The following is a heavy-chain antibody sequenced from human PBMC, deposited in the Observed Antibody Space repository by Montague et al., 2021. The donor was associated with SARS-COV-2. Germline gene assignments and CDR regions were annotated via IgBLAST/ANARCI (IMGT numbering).Heavy chain of an antibody. Sequence: SETLSLTCTVSGASINSRYWSWIRRPPGKGLEWIGYISYSGNTNRKPSLKSRVTMSVDTSKNQFSLKLSSVTAADTAVYFCARLTWGTYYYGSGLYGMDVWGQGTAVTVSS. CDR1: GASINSRY. D-gene: IGHD3-10*01. V-gene: IGHV4-59*08. CDR3: ARLTWGTYYYGSGLYGMDV. J-gene: IGHJ6*02. CDR2: ISYSGNT.